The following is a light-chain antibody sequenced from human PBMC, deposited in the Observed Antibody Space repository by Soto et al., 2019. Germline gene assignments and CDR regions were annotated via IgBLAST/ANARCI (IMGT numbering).Light chain of an antibody. CDR3: LQYNDWPFT. CDR2: GAF. CDR1: QSVSSN. Sequence: EIVMTQSPATLSVSPGEGATLSCKASQSVSSNLAWYQQKPGQAPRVLIYGAFTRATGIPARFSGSGSGTEFTLTISSLQSEDFAVYYCLQYNDWPFTFGHGTKLEIK. J-gene: IGKJ2*01. V-gene: IGKV3-15*01.